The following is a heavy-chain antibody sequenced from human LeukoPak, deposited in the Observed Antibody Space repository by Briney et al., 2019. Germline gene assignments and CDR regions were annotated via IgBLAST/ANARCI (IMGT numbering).Heavy chain of an antibody. Sequence: SETLSLTCTVSGGSISSGGYYWSWIRQHPGKGLEWIGYIYYSGSTYYNPSLKSRVTISVDTSKNQFSLKLSSVTAADTAVYYCARDCSSTSCHFDYWGQGTLVTVSS. V-gene: IGHV4-31*03. CDR3: ARDCSSTSCHFDY. J-gene: IGHJ4*02. D-gene: IGHD2-2*01. CDR2: IYYSGST. CDR1: GGSISSGGYY.